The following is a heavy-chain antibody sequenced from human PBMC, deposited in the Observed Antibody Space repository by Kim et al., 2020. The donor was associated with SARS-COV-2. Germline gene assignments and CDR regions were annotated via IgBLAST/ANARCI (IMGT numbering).Heavy chain of an antibody. V-gene: IGHV3-23*01. CDR3: AKIGWCTTASCYYAFDI. CDR2: ISGAGDST. CDR1: GFTFSNYA. Sequence: GGSLRLSCAASGFTFSNYAMSWVRQAPGKGLEWVSAISGAGDSTYYGDSVKGRLSLFRHNSRNTLYLYIDRLRAEDTAVYYCAKIGWCTTASCYYAFDIWGQGTVVTVSS. D-gene: IGHD2-2*03. J-gene: IGHJ3*02.